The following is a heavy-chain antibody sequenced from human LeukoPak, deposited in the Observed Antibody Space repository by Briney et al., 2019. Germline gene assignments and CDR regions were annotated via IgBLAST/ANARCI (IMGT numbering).Heavy chain of an antibody. J-gene: IGHJ3*02. D-gene: IGHD4-17*01. Sequence: GGSLRLSCAASGFTVSSNYMIWVGQAPGKGLEWVSVIYSGGDTYYADSVKGRFTISRDNSKNTVYLQVNSLRAEDTAVYYCARRSTVTRDVDIWGQGTMVTVSS. CDR1: GFTVSSNY. CDR2: IYSGGDT. CDR3: ARRSTVTRDVDI. V-gene: IGHV3-66*04.